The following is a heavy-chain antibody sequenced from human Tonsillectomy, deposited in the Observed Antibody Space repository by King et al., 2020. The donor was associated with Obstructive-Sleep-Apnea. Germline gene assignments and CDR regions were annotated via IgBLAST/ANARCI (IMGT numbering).Heavy chain of an antibody. V-gene: IGHV3-43D*03. CDR3: AKGLITKGIFGVVTHYYYYYGMDV. Sequence: QLVQSGGVVVQPGGSLRLSCAASGFTFGEYAMHWVRQAPGKGLEWVSLINWDDSSTFYADSVKGRFTVSRDNSKNSLYLQMNGLRAEDTALYYCAKGLITKGIFGVVTHYYYYYGMDVWGQGTTVTVSS. J-gene: IGHJ6*02. D-gene: IGHD3-3*01. CDR2: INWDDSST. CDR1: GFTFGEYA.